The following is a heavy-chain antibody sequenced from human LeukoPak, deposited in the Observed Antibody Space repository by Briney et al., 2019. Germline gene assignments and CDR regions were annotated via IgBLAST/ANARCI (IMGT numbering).Heavy chain of an antibody. CDR1: GGSTSSYY. V-gene: IGHV4-59*12. Sequence: SETLSLTCTVSGGSTSSYYWSWIRQPPGKGLEWIGYIYYSGSTNYNPSLKSRVTISVDTSKNQFSLKLSSVTAADTAVYYCARDSPRYGSGSYYNRDFDYWGQGTLVTVSS. CDR3: ARDSPRYGSGSYYNRDFDY. J-gene: IGHJ4*02. D-gene: IGHD3-10*01. CDR2: IYYSGST.